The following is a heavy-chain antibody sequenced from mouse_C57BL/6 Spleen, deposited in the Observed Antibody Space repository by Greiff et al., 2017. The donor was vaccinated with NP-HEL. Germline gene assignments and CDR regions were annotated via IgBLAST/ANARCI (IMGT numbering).Heavy chain of an antibody. CDR3: ARGHFDYYGSSSRYFDV. Sequence: QVQLQQSGAELVRPGSSVKLSCKASGYTFTSYWMHWVKQRPIQGLEWIGNIDPSDSETHYNQKFKDKATLTVDKSSSTAYMQLSSRTSEDSAVYYCARGHFDYYGSSSRYFDVWGTGTTVTVSS. CDR1: GYTFTSYW. V-gene: IGHV1-52*01. CDR2: IDPSDSET. J-gene: IGHJ1*03. D-gene: IGHD1-1*01.